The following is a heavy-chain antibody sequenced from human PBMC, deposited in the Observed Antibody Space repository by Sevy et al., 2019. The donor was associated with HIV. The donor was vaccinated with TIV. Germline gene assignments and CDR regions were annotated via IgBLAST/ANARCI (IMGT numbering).Heavy chain of an antibody. D-gene: IGHD6-13*01. CDR2: ISYDGSNK. Sequence: GGSLRLSCAASGFTFSSYGMHWVRQAPGKGLEWVAVISYDGSNKYYADSVKGRFTISRDNSKNTLYLQMNSLRAEDTAAYYCAKDIEAAAGLLYYFDYWGQGTLVTVSS. J-gene: IGHJ4*02. V-gene: IGHV3-30*18. CDR3: AKDIEAAAGLLYYFDY. CDR1: GFTFSSYG.